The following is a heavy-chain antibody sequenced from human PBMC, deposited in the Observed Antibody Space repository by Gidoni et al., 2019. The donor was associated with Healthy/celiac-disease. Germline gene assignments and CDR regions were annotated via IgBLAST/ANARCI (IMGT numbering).Heavy chain of an antibody. D-gene: IGHD1-1*01. CDR3: ARGSLERRTFDY. J-gene: IGHJ4*02. CDR1: GFTFSDHY. CDR2: TRNKANSYTT. V-gene: IGHV3-72*01. Sequence: HHGGSLRLSCAASGFTFSDHYMDWVRQAPGKGLEWVGRTRNKANSYTTEYAASVKGRFTISRDDSKNSLYLQMNSLKTEDTAVYYCARGSLERRTFDYWGQGTLVTVSS.